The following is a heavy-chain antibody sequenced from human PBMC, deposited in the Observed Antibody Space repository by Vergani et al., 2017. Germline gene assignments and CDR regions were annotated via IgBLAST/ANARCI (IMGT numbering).Heavy chain of an antibody. V-gene: IGHV4-34*01. CDR1: GGSFSGYY. D-gene: IGHD6-6*01. J-gene: IGHJ5*02. CDR3: ARGVGAIAALAVPFNWFDP. CDR2: INHSGST. Sequence: QVQLQQWGAGLLKPSETLSLTCAVYGGSFSGYYWSWIRQPPGKGLEWIGEINHSGSTNYNPSLKSRVTISVDTSKNQFSLKLSAVTAADTAVYYCARGVGAIAALAVPFNWFDPWGQGTLVTGSS.